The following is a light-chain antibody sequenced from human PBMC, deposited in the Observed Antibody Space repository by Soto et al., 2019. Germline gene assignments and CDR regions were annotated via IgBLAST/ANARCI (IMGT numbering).Light chain of an antibody. J-gene: IGLJ1*01. Sequence: QSALTQPRSVSGSPGQSVTISCTGTSSDVDGYNYVSWYQQHPGKAPKLMIYDVSKRPSGVPDRFSGSKSGNTASLTISGLQAEDEADYYCCSYAGSYTFPYDFGTGTKLTVL. CDR1: SSDVDGYNY. V-gene: IGLV2-11*01. CDR3: CSYAGSYTFPYD. CDR2: DVS.